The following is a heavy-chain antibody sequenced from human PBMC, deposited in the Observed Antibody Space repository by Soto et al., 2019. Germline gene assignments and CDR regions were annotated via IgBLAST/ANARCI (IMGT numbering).Heavy chain of an antibody. D-gene: IGHD4-17*01. CDR3: ARVYGDYASDAFDI. CDR2: IYYSGST. Sequence: SGTLSLTCTVSGGSISSGGYYWSWIRQHPGKGLEWIGYIYYSGSTYYNPSLKSRVTISVDTSKNQFSLKLSSVTAADTAVYYCARVYGDYASDAFDIWGQGTMVTVSS. V-gene: IGHV4-31*03. CDR1: GGSISSGGYY. J-gene: IGHJ3*02.